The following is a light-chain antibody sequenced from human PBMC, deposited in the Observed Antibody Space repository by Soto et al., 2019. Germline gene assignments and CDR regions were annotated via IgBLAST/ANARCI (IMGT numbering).Light chain of an antibody. CDR3: QQYYNTPYT. J-gene: IGKJ2*01. CDR2: WAS. Sequence: DIVMTQFPDSLTVPLGERATINCKSSQSVLYSSNNKSYLAWYQHKPGQPPKVLIYWASTRESGVPDRFSGSGSGTDVSLTISSRQDDDVAVYYCQQYYNTPYTFGQGTKLEIK. V-gene: IGKV4-1*01. CDR1: QSVLYSSNNKSY.